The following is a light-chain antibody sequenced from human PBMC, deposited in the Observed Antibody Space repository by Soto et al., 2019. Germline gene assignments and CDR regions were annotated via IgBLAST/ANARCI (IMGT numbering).Light chain of an antibody. Sequence: QSVLTQPPSASGSPGQSVTISCTGTSSDVGGYNYVSWDQQHPGKAPKLMIYEVSKRPSGVPDRFSGSKSGNTASLTVYGLQAEDEAAYYCSSYAGSNNFVFGVGTKLTVL. CDR2: EVS. CDR1: SSDVGGYNY. J-gene: IGLJ2*01. V-gene: IGLV2-8*01. CDR3: SSYAGSNNFV.